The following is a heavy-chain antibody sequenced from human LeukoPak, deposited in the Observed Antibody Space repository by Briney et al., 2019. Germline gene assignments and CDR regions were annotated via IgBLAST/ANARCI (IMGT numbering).Heavy chain of an antibody. CDR1: GFTFSSYW. Sequence: PGGSLRLSCAASGFTFSSYWMSWVRQAPGKGLEWVANIKQDGSEKYYVDSVKGRFTISRDNAKNSLYLQMNSLRAEDTAVYYCARVGYCSSTSCYGYYYYYMDVWGKGTTVTVSS. J-gene: IGHJ6*03. CDR2: IKQDGSEK. V-gene: IGHV3-7*01. CDR3: ARVGYCSSTSCYGYYYYYMDV. D-gene: IGHD2-2*03.